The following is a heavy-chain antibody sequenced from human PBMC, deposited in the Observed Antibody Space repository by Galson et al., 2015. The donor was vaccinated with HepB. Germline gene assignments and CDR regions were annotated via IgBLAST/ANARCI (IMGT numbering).Heavy chain of an antibody. D-gene: IGHD2-21*02. CDR1: GFTFSSYG. J-gene: IGHJ4*02. CDR2: INSDAGSI. V-gene: IGHV3-74*01. CDR3: VRGGVVTGPPFPFDY. Sequence: SLRLSCAASGFTFSSYGMHWVRQVPGEGLVWVSRINSDAGSISYEDSVKGRFTISRDNAENTLFLRMNSLRAEDTAMYYCVRGGVVTGPPFPFDYWGQGSLVTVSS.